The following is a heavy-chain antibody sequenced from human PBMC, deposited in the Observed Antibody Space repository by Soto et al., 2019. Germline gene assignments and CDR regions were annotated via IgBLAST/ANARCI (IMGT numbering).Heavy chain of an antibody. D-gene: IGHD6-13*01. V-gene: IGHV3-48*01. CDR2: ISNSSSII. J-gene: IGHJ4*02. CDR3: ARRGPGTYFDY. CDR1: GFTFSSYS. Sequence: GSLRLSCAASGFTFSSYSMNWVRQAPGKELEWVSYISNSSSIIYYADSVKGRFTISRDNSKNTLYPQMNSLRAEDTAVYYCARRGPGTYFDYWGQGTLVTVSS.